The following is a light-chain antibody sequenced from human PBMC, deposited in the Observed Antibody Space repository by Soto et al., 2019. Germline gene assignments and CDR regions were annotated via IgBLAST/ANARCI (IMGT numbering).Light chain of an antibody. CDR2: AAS. J-gene: IGKJ4*01. V-gene: IGKV1-12*01. CDR1: QGITSW. CDR3: QQTSSFPLT. Sequence: DIQMTQSPSFVLASEGDRVTITCRASQGITSWLAWYQQKPGRAPKLLIHAASSLESGVPSRFSGSGSGTDFTLTISSLQPEDFATYYCQQTSSFPLTFGGGTKVEIK.